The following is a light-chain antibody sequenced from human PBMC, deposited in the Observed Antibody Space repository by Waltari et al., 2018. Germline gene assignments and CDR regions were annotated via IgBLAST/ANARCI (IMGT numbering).Light chain of an antibody. Sequence: QSALTQPASVSGSPGQSITISCSGTSNDIGSYNYISWYQQHPGRAPKLMIYDVSDRPSGLSDRFSGSKSGNTASLSSSGLQAEDEADYYCSSYTSSGTLVFGGGTKLTVL. CDR3: SSYTSSGTLV. V-gene: IGLV2-14*03. CDR1: SNDIGSYNY. J-gene: IGLJ2*01. CDR2: DVS.